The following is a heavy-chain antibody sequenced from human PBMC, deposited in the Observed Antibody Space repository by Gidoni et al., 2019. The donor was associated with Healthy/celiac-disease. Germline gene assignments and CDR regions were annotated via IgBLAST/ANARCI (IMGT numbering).Heavy chain of an antibody. CDR3: ASRTWLGDVFDI. J-gene: IGHJ3*02. CDR2: IYYSGST. Sequence: QLQLRESGPGLLKPSATLSLICPVSGGSISSRSYYWGWIRQLPGKGLEWSGTIYYSGSTYYNPSLKSRVTISVDTSKNQCSLKLRSVTAADTAVYYCASRTWLGDVFDIWGQGTMVTVAS. D-gene: IGHD3-10*01. V-gene: IGHV4-39*01. CDR1: GGSISSRSYY.